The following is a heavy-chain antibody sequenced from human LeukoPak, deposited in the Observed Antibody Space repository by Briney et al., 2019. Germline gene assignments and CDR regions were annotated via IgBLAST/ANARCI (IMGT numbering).Heavy chain of an antibody. Sequence: GGSLRLPCAASGFTVSSNYMSWVRQAPGKGLEWVSVIYSGGSTYYADSVKGRFTISRDNSKNTLYLQMNSLRAEDTAVYYCARVRVVVEPAAIDYFDYWGQGALVTVSS. J-gene: IGHJ4*02. CDR2: IYSGGST. CDR3: ARVRVVVEPAAIDYFDY. CDR1: GFTVSSNY. V-gene: IGHV3-53*01. D-gene: IGHD2-2*01.